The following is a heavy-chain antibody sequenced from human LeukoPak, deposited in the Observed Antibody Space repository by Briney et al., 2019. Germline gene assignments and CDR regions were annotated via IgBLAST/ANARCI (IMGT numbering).Heavy chain of an antibody. J-gene: IGHJ5*02. V-gene: IGHV4-39*01. CDR2: IYYSGST. CDR3: ARHIVVVVAATGSFWFDP. CDR1: GGSISSSSYY. Sequence: PSETLSLTCTVSGGSISSSSYYWGWIRQPPGKGLEWIGSIYYSGSTYYNPSLKSRVTISVDTSKNQFSLKLSSVTAADTAVYYCARHIVVVVAATGSFWFDPWGQGTLVTVSS. D-gene: IGHD2-15*01.